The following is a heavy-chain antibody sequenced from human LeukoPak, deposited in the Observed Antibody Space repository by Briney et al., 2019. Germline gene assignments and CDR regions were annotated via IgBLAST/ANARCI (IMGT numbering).Heavy chain of an antibody. V-gene: IGHV3-23*01. Sequence: GGSLRLSCAASGFTFSSYAMSWVRQAPGKGLEWVSAISGSGGSTYFAGSVKGRFTISRDNAKNTLYLRMNSLRAEDTAVYYCAKRSSGDDYWGQGTLVTVSS. CDR3: AKRSSGDDY. D-gene: IGHD6-19*01. CDR2: ISGSGGST. CDR1: GFTFSSYA. J-gene: IGHJ4*02.